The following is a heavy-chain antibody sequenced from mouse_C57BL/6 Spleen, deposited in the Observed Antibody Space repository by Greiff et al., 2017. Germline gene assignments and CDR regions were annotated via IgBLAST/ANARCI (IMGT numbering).Heavy chain of an antibody. V-gene: IGHV5-16*01. Sequence: EVKLMESEGGLVQPGSSMKLSCTASGFTFSDYYMAWVRQVPEKGLEWVANINYDGSSTYYLDSLKSRFIISRDNAKNILYLQMSSLKSEDTATYYCARVRSYAMDYWGQGTSVTVSS. J-gene: IGHJ4*01. CDR3: ARVRSYAMDY. CDR2: INYDGSST. CDR1: GFTFSDYY.